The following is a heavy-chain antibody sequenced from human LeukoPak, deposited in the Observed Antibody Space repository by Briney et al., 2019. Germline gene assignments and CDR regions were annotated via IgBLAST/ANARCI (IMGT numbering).Heavy chain of an antibody. Sequence: GGSLRLSCEASGFTFSGYAVSWVRQAPGKGLEWVSVVSGSGGSTYNADSVKGRLTISRDNSKNTLYLQMNSRRAEDTAVYYCAKQVVGATRYFDLWGRGTLVTVSS. J-gene: IGHJ2*01. CDR2: VSGSGGST. V-gene: IGHV3-23*01. CDR1: GFTFSGYA. CDR3: AKQVVGATRYFDL. D-gene: IGHD2-15*01.